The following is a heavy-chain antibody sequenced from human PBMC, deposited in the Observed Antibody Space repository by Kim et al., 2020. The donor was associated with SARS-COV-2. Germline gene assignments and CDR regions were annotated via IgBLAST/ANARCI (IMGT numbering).Heavy chain of an antibody. Sequence: SETLSLTCAVSGGSISSGGYSWSWIRQPPGKGLEWIGYIYHSGSTYYNPSLKSRVTISVDRSKNQFSLKLSSVTAADTAVYYCARDSVVTGLDYWGQGTL. V-gene: IGHV4-30-2*01. CDR2: IYHSGST. CDR3: ARDSVVTGLDY. D-gene: IGHD2-21*02. J-gene: IGHJ4*02. CDR1: GGSISSGGYS.